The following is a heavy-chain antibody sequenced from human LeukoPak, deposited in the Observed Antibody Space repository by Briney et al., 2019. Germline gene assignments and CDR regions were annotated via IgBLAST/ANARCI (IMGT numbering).Heavy chain of an antibody. D-gene: IGHD2-2*01. CDR1: GGSLSSGGYS. CDR3: ARSSTSRKNYYYYGMDV. J-gene: IGHJ6*02. CDR2: IYHSGST. Sequence: SQTLSLTCAVSGGSLSSGGYSWSWLRQPPGTGLEGLGYIYHSGSTYYNPSLKSRVTISVNRSKNQFSLKLSSVTAADTAVYYCARSSTSRKNYYYYGMDVWGQGTTVTVSS. V-gene: IGHV4-30-2*01.